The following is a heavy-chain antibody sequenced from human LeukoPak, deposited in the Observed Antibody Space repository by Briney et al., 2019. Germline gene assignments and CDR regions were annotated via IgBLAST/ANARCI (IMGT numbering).Heavy chain of an antibody. J-gene: IGHJ4*02. CDR3: AKDPGRGRSYYSYFDY. V-gene: IGHV3-30*02. CDR1: GFTFSSYE. CDR2: IRYDGSNK. Sequence: GGSLRLSCAASGFTFSSYEMNWVRQAPGKGLEWVAFIRYDGSNKYYADSVKGRFTISRDNSKNTLYLQMNSLRAEDTAVYYCAKDPGRGRSYYSYFDYWGQGTLVTVSS. D-gene: IGHD1-26*01.